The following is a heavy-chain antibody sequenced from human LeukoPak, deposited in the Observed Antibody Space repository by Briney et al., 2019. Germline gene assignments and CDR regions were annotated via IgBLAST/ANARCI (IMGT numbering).Heavy chain of an antibody. CDR2: IYTSGST. CDR3: AEGGYSFDY. CDR1: GGSISSGSYY. J-gene: IGHJ4*01. Sequence: SETLSLTCTVSGGSISSGSYYWSWIRQPAGKGLEWIGRIYTSGSTNYNPSLKSRVTISVDTSKNQFSLKLSSVTAADTAVYYCAEGGYSFDYWGHGTLVTVSS. V-gene: IGHV4-61*02. D-gene: IGHD3-22*01.